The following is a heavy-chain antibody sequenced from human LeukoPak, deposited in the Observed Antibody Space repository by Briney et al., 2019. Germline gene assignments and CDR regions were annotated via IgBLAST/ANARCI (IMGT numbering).Heavy chain of an antibody. J-gene: IGHJ4*02. D-gene: IGHD3-22*01. Sequence: ASVKVSCKTSGGTFSNYAINWVRQAPGQGLEWMGGIIPIFGTANYAQKFQGRVTITADKSTSTVYMELNSLKSEDTAVYHCARGWDYDSGGRPTAYVYWGQGTLVTVSS. CDR2: IIPIFGTA. V-gene: IGHV1-69*06. CDR3: ARGWDYDSGGRPTAYVY. CDR1: GGTFSNYA.